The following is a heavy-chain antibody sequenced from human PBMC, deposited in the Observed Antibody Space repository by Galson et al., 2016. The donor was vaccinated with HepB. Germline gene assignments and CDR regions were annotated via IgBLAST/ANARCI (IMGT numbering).Heavy chain of an antibody. CDR1: GYTFPNYG. J-gene: IGHJ5*02. CDR2: ISGYNGNT. Sequence: VKVSCKASGYTFPNYGITWVRQAPGQGLEWMGWISGYNGNTNYAQKVQGRVTMTTDTSTSTAYMELRSLRSDDTAVYYCARAASGSPNWFDPWGQGTLVTVSS. CDR3: ARAASGSPNWFDP. V-gene: IGHV1-18*01. D-gene: IGHD3-10*01.